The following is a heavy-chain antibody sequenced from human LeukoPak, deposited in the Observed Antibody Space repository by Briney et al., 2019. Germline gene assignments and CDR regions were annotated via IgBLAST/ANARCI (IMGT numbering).Heavy chain of an antibody. CDR3: AKDQELSKQPRGYFDY. Sequence: GGSLRLSCAASGFTFSSYAMAWVRQTPGNGLEWVAVVSGSGGSTFYADSVRGRFTISRDNSKNTLYLQMNSLRADDTAVYYCAKDQELSKQPRGYFDYWGQGTLVTVSS. J-gene: IGHJ4*02. D-gene: IGHD2/OR15-2a*01. CDR2: VSGSGGST. V-gene: IGHV3-23*01. CDR1: GFTFSSYA.